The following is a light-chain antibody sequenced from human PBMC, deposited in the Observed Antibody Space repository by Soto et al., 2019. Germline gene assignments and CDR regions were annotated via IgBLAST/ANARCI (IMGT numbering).Light chain of an antibody. CDR1: QSVSSIY. V-gene: IGKV3-20*01. CDR2: GVS. Sequence: IVLTPPPGTLSLSAGQRATLSCRASQSVSSIYFAWYQQKRGQASRLLGSGVSSGGVCMADGLGCSDSATDCALDIRAVEPEDSAVYHCQQYGSYPQTFGQGTKVDIK. J-gene: IGKJ1*01. CDR3: QQYGSYPQT.